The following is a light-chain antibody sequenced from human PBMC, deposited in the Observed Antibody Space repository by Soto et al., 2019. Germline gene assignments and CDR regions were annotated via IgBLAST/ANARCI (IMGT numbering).Light chain of an antibody. CDR1: NSDIGNYNF. CDR2: EVN. J-gene: IGLJ3*02. V-gene: IGLV2-23*02. CDR3: CSFAGSHTWV. Sequence: QSALTQPASVSGSPGQSITISCTGTNSDIGNYNFVSWYQQHPGKAPKLMISEVNKRPSGVSNRFSGSKSANTASLTISGLQTEDEADYYCCSFAGSHTWVFGGGTKLTV.